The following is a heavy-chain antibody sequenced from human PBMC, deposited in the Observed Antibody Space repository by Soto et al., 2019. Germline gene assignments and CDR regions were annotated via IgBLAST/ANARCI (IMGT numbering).Heavy chain of an antibody. Sequence: SETLSLTCAVSGGSISSSNWWSWVRQPPGKGLEWIGEIYHSGSTNYNPSLKSRVTISVDKSKNQFSLKLSSVTAADTAVYYCARRMIVVVVAGRGTNWFDPWGQGTLVTVSS. D-gene: IGHD2-15*01. V-gene: IGHV4-4*02. CDR1: GGSISSSNW. CDR3: ARRMIVVVVAGRGTNWFDP. J-gene: IGHJ5*02. CDR2: IYHSGST.